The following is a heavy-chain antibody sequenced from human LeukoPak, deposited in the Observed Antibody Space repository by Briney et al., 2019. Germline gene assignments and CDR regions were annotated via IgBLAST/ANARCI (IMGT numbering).Heavy chain of an antibody. V-gene: IGHV1-2*02. CDR2: INPNSGGT. J-gene: IGHJ4*02. Sequence: ASVKVSCKASGYTFTGYYMHWVRQAPGQGLEWMGWINPNSGGTNYAQKFQGRVTMTRDTSISTAYMELGRLRSDDTAVYYCARGLRYYDSSGYYYYYFDYWGQGTLVTVSS. CDR1: GYTFTGYY. D-gene: IGHD3-22*01. CDR3: ARGLRYYDSSGYYYYYFDY.